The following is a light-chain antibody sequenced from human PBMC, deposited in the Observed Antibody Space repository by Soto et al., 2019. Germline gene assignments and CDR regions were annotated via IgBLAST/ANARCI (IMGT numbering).Light chain of an antibody. CDR1: QSVNSNY. V-gene: IGKV3-20*01. CDR3: QQYGRT. Sequence: DIELTQSPGTLSLSPGDRATLSCRSSQSVNSNYLAWYQQKPGQAPRLLIFGASTRATGIPDRFRGSGSGTDFTLTINRLEPEDFAVYYCQQYGRTFGQGTKLEIK. J-gene: IGKJ2*01. CDR2: GAS.